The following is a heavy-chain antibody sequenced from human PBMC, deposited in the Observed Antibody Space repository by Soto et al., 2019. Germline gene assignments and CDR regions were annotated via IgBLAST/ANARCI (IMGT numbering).Heavy chain of an antibody. Sequence: ASVKVSCKASGYTFTSYGISWVRQAPGQGLEWMGWISAYNGNTNYAQKLQGRVTITADESTSTAYMELSSLRSEDTAVYYCARGSSSVGEGDDQDLYYYGMDVWGQGTTVTVSS. CDR2: ISAYNGNT. V-gene: IGHV1-18*01. CDR3: ARGSSSVGEGDDQDLYYYGMDV. J-gene: IGHJ6*02. CDR1: GYTFTSYG. D-gene: IGHD6-6*01.